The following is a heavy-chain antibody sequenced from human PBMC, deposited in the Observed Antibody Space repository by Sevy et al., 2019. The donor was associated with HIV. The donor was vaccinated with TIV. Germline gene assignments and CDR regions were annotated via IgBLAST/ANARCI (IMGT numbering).Heavy chain of an antibody. CDR2: IYYSGST. D-gene: IGHD1-20*01. CDR1: GGSMNIYY. J-gene: IGHJ4*02. Sequence: SETLSLTCSVSGGSMNIYYWSWIRQPPGKGLEWIGFIYYSGSTNYNPSLKSRVTISVDTSKDQFSLKLSSVNAADTAVYYCARVGFNWNDVDYWGQGTLVTVSS. V-gene: IGHV4-59*01. CDR3: ARVGFNWNDVDY.